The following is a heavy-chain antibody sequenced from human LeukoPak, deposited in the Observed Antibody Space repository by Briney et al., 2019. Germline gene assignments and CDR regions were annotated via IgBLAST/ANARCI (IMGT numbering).Heavy chain of an antibody. V-gene: IGHV4-59*01. CDR2: IYYSGST. J-gene: IGHJ5*02. Sequence: PSETLSLTCTVSGGSISSYYWSWIRQPPGKGLEWIGYIYYSGSTNCNPSLKSRVTISVDTSKNQFSLKLSSVTAADTAVYYCAREGYYASDNWFDPWGQGTLVTVSS. CDR3: AREGYYASDNWFDP. CDR1: GGSISSYY. D-gene: IGHD1-26*01.